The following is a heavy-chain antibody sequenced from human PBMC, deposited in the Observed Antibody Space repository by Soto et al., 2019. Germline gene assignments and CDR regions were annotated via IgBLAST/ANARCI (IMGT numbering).Heavy chain of an antibody. CDR3: VRDPQDFGMVTPTHNVFDT. Sequence: SVKVACKASGGTFSSYTISWVRQAPGQGLERMGRIIPILGIANYAQKIQGSFTITADKSTSTAYMELTSLRSEDTAVYYCVRDPQDFGMVTPTHNVFDTGGQGALVTAFS. D-gene: IGHD3-3*01. CDR2: IIPILGIA. CDR1: GGTFSSYT. V-gene: IGHV1-69*04. J-gene: IGHJ5*02.